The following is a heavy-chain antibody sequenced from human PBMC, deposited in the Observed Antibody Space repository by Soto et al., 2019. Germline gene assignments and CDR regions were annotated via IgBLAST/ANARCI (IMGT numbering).Heavy chain of an antibody. CDR2: ISYDGSLE. CDR3: ARAAYHSNWNWLDP. V-gene: IGHV3-30*04. J-gene: IGHJ5*02. CDR1: GFHFKTYA. D-gene: IGHD6-13*01. Sequence: PGGSLRNSCAASGFHFKTYAIRWVRQAPGKGLEWVAVISYDGSLEYYADSVKGRFTISRDNSKNTLYLQMNSLRGEDTAVYYCARAAYHSNWNWLDPWGQGTLVTVS.